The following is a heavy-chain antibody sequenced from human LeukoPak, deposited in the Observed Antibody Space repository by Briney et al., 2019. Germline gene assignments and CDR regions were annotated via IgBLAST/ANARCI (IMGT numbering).Heavy chain of an antibody. Sequence: ASVKVSCKASGYTFTSYAMNWVRQAPGQGLEWMGWISAYNGNTRYAQKLQGRVTMTTDSSTSTACMELRSLRSDDTAVYYCARGPIIDIVVIPAAADYYHMDVWGKGTTVTVSS. J-gene: IGHJ6*03. CDR3: ARGPIIDIVVIPAAADYYHMDV. CDR2: ISAYNGNT. V-gene: IGHV1-18*01. CDR1: GYTFTSYA. D-gene: IGHD2-2*01.